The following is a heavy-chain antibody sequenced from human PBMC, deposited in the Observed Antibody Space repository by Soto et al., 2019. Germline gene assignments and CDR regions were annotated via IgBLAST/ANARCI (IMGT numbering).Heavy chain of an antibody. V-gene: IGHV1-2*02. CDR3: ARSERDYDSSGYVY. J-gene: IGHJ4*02. D-gene: IGHD3-22*01. Sequence: GASVKVSCKASGYTFTGYYMHWVRQAPGQGLEWMGWINPNSGGTNYAQKFQGRVTMTRDTSISTAYMELSRLRSDDTAVYYCARSERDYDSSGYVYWCQGTLVTVSS. CDR2: INPNSGGT. CDR1: GYTFTGYY.